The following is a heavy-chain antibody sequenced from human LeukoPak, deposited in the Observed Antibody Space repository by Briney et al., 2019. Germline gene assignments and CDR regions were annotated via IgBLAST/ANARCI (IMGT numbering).Heavy chain of an antibody. CDR1: GGSFSGHY. D-gene: IGHD6-6*01. Sequence: SETLSLTCGVYGGSFSGHYWTWIRQPPGKGLEWIGEINHSGNTNYNPSLKSRVTTSVDTSKNQFSLRLTSVTAADTAVYYCATYKAARGQADYWGQGTLVTVSS. J-gene: IGHJ4*02. V-gene: IGHV4-34*01. CDR3: ATYKAARGQADY. CDR2: INHSGNT.